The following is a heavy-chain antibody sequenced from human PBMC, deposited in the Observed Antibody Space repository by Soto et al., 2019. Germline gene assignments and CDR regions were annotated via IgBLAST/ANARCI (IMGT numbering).Heavy chain of an antibody. V-gene: IGHV3-21*01. CDR1: AFTLSSYS. CDR3: SRRRGYGGPDN. D-gene: IGHD5-12*01. Sequence: PGGSLRLSCAASAFTLSSYSMNWVRQAPGKGLEWVASISYDSVYIYYADSVKGRFTISRDNAKNSLYLQMNSLRAEDTAVYYCSRRRGYGGPDNWGQGTLVTVSS. CDR2: ISYDSVYI. J-gene: IGHJ4*02.